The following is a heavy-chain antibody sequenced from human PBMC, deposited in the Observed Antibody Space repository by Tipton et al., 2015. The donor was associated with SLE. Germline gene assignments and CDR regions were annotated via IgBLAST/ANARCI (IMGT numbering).Heavy chain of an antibody. CDR3: ARVGYSGTSPYYYYYMDV. CDR1: GVSLSSHY. V-gene: IGHV4-59*11. CDR2: IHYSGTT. D-gene: IGHD1-26*01. Sequence: TLSLTCTVSGVSLSSHYWSWIRQSPGKGLEWFGYIHYSGTTNYNPSLRGRVTVSVDTSKNQFSLHLSSVTAADTAIYYCARVGYSGTSPYYYYYMDVWGKGTTVTVSS. J-gene: IGHJ6*03.